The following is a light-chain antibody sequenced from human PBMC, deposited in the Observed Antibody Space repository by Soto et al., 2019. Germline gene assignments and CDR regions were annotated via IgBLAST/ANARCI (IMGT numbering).Light chain of an antibody. CDR3: QQYGSSYT. Sequence: ENVLTQSPGTLSLSPGERATLSCRASQSISSNFLAWYQQSPGQAPRLLIYGASNRIPGIPDRFSGSGSGTDFTLTISRLEPEDFAVYYCQQYGSSYTFGQGTKLEIK. CDR1: QSISSNF. J-gene: IGKJ2*01. V-gene: IGKV3-20*01. CDR2: GAS.